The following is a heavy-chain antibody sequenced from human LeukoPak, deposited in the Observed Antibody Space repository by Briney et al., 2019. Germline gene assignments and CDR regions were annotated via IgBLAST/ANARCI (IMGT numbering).Heavy chain of an antibody. V-gene: IGHV3-30*02. CDR3: ARGKVGATPPEPFDY. CDR2: IRFDGSYN. J-gene: IGHJ4*02. D-gene: IGHD1-26*01. Sequence: GGSLRLSCAAPRFTFSSYGMHWVRQAPGKGLEWVAFIRFDGSYNYYADSVKGRFTISRDNSKNTLYLQMNSLRAEDTAVYYCARGKVGATPPEPFDYWGQGTLVTVSS. CDR1: RFTFSSYG.